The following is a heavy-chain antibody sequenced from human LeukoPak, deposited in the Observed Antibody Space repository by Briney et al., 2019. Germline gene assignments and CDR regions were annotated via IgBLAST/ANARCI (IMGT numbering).Heavy chain of an antibody. J-gene: IGHJ5*02. CDR1: TFTISDYW. V-gene: IGHV3-23*01. CDR3: AKDQFGSGTMVRATNWFDP. Sequence: GGSLRLSCAASTFTISDYWMSWVRQAPGKGLEWVSAISGSGGSTYYADSVKGRFTISRDNSKNTLYLQMNSLRAEDTAVYYCAKDQFGSGTMVRATNWFDPWGQGTLVTVSS. CDR2: ISGSGGST. D-gene: IGHD3-10*01.